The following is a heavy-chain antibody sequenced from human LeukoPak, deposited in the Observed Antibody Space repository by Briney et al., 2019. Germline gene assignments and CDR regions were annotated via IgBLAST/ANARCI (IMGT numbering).Heavy chain of an antibody. D-gene: IGHD3-22*01. CDR3: ARYYYDRSGYYYFDY. CDR1: GYPFTAYY. V-gene: IGHV1-2*02. J-gene: IGHJ4*02. Sequence: GASVKVSCKASGYPFTAYYIHWVRQAPGQGLEWMGWINPHSGGTKYAEKFQGRATMTRDTSISTAYMELSRLRSDDTAVYYCARYYYDRSGYYYFDYWGQGTLVTVSS. CDR2: INPHSGGT.